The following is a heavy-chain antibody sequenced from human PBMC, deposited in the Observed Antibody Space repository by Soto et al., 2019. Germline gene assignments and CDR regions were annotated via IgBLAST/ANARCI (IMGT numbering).Heavy chain of an antibody. CDR2: IWYDGSNK. J-gene: IGHJ6*02. V-gene: IGHV3-33*01. Sequence: QVQLVESGGGVVQPGRSLRLSCAASGFTFSSYGMHWVRQAPGKGLEWVAVIWYDGSNKYYADSVKGRFTISRDNSKNTXXLQMNSLRAEDTAVYYCASDLGRGSNNYYYYGMDVWGQGTTVTVSS. CDR3: ASDLGRGSNNYYYYGMDV. D-gene: IGHD3-16*01. CDR1: GFTFSSYG.